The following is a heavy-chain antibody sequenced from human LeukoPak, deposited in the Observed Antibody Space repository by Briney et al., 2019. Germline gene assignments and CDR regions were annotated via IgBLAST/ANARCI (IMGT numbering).Heavy chain of an antibody. V-gene: IGHV1-69*13. D-gene: IGHD5-12*01. Sequence: GASVKVSCKASGGTFSSYAISWVRQAPGQGLEWMGGIIPIFGTANYAQKFQGRGTITADEYTSTAYMELSKVRSEDTAVYYCARNTFSGYSGYDPYYFDYWGQGTLVTVSS. J-gene: IGHJ4*02. CDR2: IIPIFGTA. CDR1: GGTFSSYA. CDR3: ARNTFSGYSGYDPYYFDY.